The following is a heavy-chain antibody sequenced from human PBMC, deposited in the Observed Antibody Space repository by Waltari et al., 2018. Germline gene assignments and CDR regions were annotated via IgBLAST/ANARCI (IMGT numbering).Heavy chain of an antibody. CDR2: FDADDGAS. D-gene: IGHD3-16*01. CDR1: GHPLSDLS. J-gene: IGHJ4*02. Sequence: VQLVPSGTEVENPGASLRVSCKVSGHPLSDLSIHWVRQAPGKGLEWMGGFDADDGASFDAQKFQGRLTRTEDTSTDTAYMELRSLTSEDTAVYYCAAGGVGSRLPRWGQGTLIIVS. CDR3: AAGGVGSRLPR. V-gene: IGHV1-24*01.